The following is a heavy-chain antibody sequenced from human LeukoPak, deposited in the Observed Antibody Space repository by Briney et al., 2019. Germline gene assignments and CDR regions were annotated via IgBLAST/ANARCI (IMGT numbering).Heavy chain of an antibody. CDR3: ARDWYYDSSGYHDAFDI. D-gene: IGHD3-22*01. J-gene: IGHJ3*02. CDR1: GYTFTSYG. CDR2: ISAYNGNT. Sequence: ASVKVSCKASGYTFTSYGISWVRQAPGQGLEWMGWISAYNGNTNYAQELQGRVTMTTDTSTSTAYMELRSLRSDDTAVYYCARDWYYDSSGYHDAFDIWGRGTMVTVSS. V-gene: IGHV1-18*01.